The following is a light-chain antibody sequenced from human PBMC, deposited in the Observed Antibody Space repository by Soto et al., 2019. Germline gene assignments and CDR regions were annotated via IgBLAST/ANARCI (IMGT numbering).Light chain of an antibody. CDR2: ASS. J-gene: IGKJ4*01. CDR3: HQYYSSIT. Sequence: EIVLTQSPGTLSLSPGEGATLSCRASQDVDNNFLAWYQQRPGQAPRLLIYASSSRAPGIPDRFSGSGSGTDFTLTISTVGPEDTAVYFCHQYYSSITFGGGTKVEVK. CDR1: QDVDNNF. V-gene: IGKV3-20*01.